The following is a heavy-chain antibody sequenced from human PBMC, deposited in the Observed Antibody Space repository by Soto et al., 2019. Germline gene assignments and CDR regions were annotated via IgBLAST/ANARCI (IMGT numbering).Heavy chain of an antibody. V-gene: IGHV4-59*08. D-gene: IGHD2-21*02. CDR2: IYYSGST. J-gene: IGHJ4*02. CDR1: GGFITSYY. Sequence: SETLSLTCTVSGGFITSYYWSWIRQPPGRGLEWIGYIYYSGSTNYNPSLKSRVIISVDTSKNQFSLKLTSVTAADTAVYYCVRHGDYITPLFYYWGRGTLVTVSS. CDR3: VRHGDYITPLFYY.